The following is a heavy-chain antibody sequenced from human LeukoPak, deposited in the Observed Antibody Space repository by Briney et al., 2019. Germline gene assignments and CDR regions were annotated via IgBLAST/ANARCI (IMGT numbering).Heavy chain of an antibody. D-gene: IGHD6-19*01. V-gene: IGHV4-39*01. Sequence: SETLSLTCTVSGGSISSSTYYWGWIRQPPGKGLKWIGSIYYSGSTYYNPSLKSRVTISVDTSKNQFSLKLSSVTAADTAVYYCARQEAGTDYWGQGTLVTVSS. CDR2: IYYSGST. CDR1: GGSISSSTYY. CDR3: ARQEAGTDY. J-gene: IGHJ4*02.